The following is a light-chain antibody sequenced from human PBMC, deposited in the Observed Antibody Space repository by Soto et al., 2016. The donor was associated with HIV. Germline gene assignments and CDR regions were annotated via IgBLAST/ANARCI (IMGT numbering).Light chain of an antibody. CDR3: QAWDSSTARVV. CDR1: KLGNKY. CDR2: QDT. V-gene: IGLV3-1*01. J-gene: IGLJ2*01. Sequence: SYELTQPPSVSVSPGQTASITCSGDKLGNKYACWYQQKSGQSPVLVIFQDTKRPSGIPERFSGSNSGNTATLTISETQAMDEAVYYCQAWDSSTARVVFGGGTKLTVL.